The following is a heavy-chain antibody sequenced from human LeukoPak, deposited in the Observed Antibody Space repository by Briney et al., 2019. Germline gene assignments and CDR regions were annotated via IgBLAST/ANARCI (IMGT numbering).Heavy chain of an antibody. J-gene: IGHJ4*02. Sequence: GGSLRLSCVASGFTFSSYSMNWVRQAPGKGLEWVSHISSSSSNIYYADSVKGRFTISRDNAKNSLYLQMDSLRAEDTAVYYCARDRIAATFDYWGQGTLVTVSS. CDR2: ISSSSSNI. V-gene: IGHV3-48*04. CDR3: ARDRIAATFDY. D-gene: IGHD6-13*01. CDR1: GFTFSSYS.